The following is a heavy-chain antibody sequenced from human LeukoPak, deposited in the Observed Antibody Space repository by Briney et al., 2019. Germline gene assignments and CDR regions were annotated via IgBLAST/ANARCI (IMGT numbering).Heavy chain of an antibody. V-gene: IGHV3-72*01. D-gene: IGHD3-10*01. J-gene: IGHJ4*02. CDR2: IRNKASSYTT. CDR1: GFTFSTYC. CDR3: VREYYSLRD. Sequence: GGSLRLSCAVSGFTFSTYCMSWVRQAPGKGLEWVGRIRNKASSYTTEYAESVKGRFSISRDDSKNSLYLQTNSLKSEDTAVYYCVREYYSLRDWGQGTLVTVSS.